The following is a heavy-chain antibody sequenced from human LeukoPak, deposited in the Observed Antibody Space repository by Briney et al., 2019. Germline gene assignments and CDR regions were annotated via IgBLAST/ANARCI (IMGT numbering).Heavy chain of an antibody. D-gene: IGHD1-26*01. Sequence: SETLSLTCAVYGGSFSGYYWSWIRQPPGKGLEWIGEINHSGSTNYNPSLKSRVTISVDTSKNQFSLKLSSVTAAGTAVYYCARSHSGSYYQFDYWGQGTLVTVSS. J-gene: IGHJ4*02. V-gene: IGHV4-34*01. CDR1: GGSFSGYY. CDR2: INHSGST. CDR3: ARSHSGSYYQFDY.